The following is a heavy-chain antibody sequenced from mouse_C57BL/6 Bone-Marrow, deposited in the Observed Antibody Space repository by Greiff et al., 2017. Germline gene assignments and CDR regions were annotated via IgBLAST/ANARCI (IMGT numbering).Heavy chain of an antibody. CDR1: GYTFTSYW. D-gene: IGHD1-1*01. V-gene: IGHV1-61*01. J-gene: IGHJ2*01. CDR2: IYPSDSET. CDR3: ARGRATTVVYFDY. Sequence: QVQLQQPGAELVRPGSSVKLSCKASGYTFTSYWMDWVQQRPGQGLEWIGNIYPSDSETHYNQKFKDKATLTVDKSSSTAYMQLSSLTSEDSAVYYCARGRATTVVYFDYWGQGTTLTVSS.